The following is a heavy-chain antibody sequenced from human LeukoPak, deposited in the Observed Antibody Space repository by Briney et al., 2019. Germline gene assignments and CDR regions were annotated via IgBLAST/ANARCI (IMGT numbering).Heavy chain of an antibody. CDR1: GGTFSSYA. V-gene: IGHV1-69*13. J-gene: IGHJ4*02. D-gene: IGHD3-3*01. CDR2: IIPIFGTA. Sequence: SVEVSCKASGGTFSSYAISWVRQAPGQGLEWMGGIIPIFGTANYAQKFQGRVTITADESTSTAYMELSSLRSEDTAVYYCARFGSGDFWSGYFDYWGQGTLVTVSS. CDR3: ARFGSGDFWSGYFDY.